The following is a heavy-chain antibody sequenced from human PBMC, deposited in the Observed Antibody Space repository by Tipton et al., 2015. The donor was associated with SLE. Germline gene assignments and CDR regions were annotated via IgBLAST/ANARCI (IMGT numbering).Heavy chain of an antibody. D-gene: IGHD3-22*01. CDR1: GFTFDDYG. CDR3: AKDKGPQVVSYAFDI. J-gene: IGHJ3*02. V-gene: IGHV3-9*01. CDR2: ISWNSGSI. Sequence: SLRLSCAASGFTFDDYGMSWVRQAPGKGLEWVSGISWNSGSIGYADSVKGRFTISRDNAKNSLYLQMNSLRAEDTALYYCAKDKGPQVVSYAFDIWGQGTMVTVSS.